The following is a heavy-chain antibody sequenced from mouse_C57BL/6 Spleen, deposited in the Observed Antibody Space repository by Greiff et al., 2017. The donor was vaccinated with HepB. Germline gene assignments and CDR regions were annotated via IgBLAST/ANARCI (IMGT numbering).Heavy chain of an antibody. J-gene: IGHJ1*03. Sequence: EVQRVESEGGLVQPGRSMKLSCTASGFTFSDYYMAWVRQVPEKGLEWVANINYDGSSTYYLDSLKSRFIISRDNAKNILYLQMSSLKSEDTATYYCARTYGSSWYFDVWGTGTTVTVSS. CDR2: INYDGSST. CDR3: ARTYGSSWYFDV. CDR1: GFTFSDYY. V-gene: IGHV5-16*01. D-gene: IGHD1-1*01.